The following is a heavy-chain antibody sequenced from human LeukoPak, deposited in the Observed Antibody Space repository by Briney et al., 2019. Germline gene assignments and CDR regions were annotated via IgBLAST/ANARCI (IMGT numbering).Heavy chain of an antibody. CDR3: ARVVTDRTTWYSEPRGWFDP. CDR1: GGTFSSYA. V-gene: IGHV1-69*04. Sequence: SVKVSCKASGGTFSSYAISWVRQAPGQGLEWMGRIIPILGIANYAQKFQGRVTITADKSTSTAYMELSSLRAEDTAVYYCARVVTDRTTWYSEPRGWFDPWGQGTLVTVSS. J-gene: IGHJ5*02. CDR2: IIPILGIA. D-gene: IGHD6-13*01.